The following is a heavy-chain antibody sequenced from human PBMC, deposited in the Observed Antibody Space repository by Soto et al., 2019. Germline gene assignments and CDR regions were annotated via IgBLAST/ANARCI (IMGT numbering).Heavy chain of an antibody. CDR2: ISYDGTNK. CDR1: GFSFSISP. Sequence: PGGSLRRSCAASGFSFSISPMHWVRQAPGKGPEWVALISYDGTNKFYADSVKGRFTISRDNSKSTLYLQVDSLRPEDAAVYYCARDPKTSGGPHWVFNYFDSWGQGTLVTVSS. V-gene: IGHV3-30-3*01. CDR3: ARDPKTSGGPHWVFNYFDS. D-gene: IGHD3-9*01. J-gene: IGHJ4*02.